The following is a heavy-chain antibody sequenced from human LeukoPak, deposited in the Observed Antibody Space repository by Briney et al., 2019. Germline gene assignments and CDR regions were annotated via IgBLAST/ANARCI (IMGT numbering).Heavy chain of an antibody. D-gene: IGHD5-18*01. CDR3: ARGDKQLWYFDY. CDR2: INHSGST. V-gene: IGHV4-34*01. J-gene: IGHJ4*02. Sequence: SETLSLTCAVYGGSFSGYYWSWIRQPPGKGLEWIGEINHSGSTNYNPSLKSRVTIPVDTSKNQFSLKLSSVTAADTAVYYCARGDKQLWYFDYWGQGTLVTVSS. CDR1: GGSFSGYY.